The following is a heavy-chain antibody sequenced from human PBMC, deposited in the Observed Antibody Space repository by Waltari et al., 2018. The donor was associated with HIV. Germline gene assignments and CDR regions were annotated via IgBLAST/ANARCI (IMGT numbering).Heavy chain of an antibody. CDR1: GSTFFCYV. CDR2: ISGYNGKT. CDR3: ARDSQVGQQNYYYYGLDV. D-gene: IGHD1-26*01. V-gene: IGHV1-18*01. Sequence: QIELVQSGAEVKKPGASVKVSCEASGSTFFCYVISWFRQAPGQGLEWMGWISGYNGKTYYAQNFQGRVTMTTDTSTGTSYMELRSLRSDDTAVYYCARDSQVGQQNYYYYGLDVWGQGTTVTVSS. J-gene: IGHJ6*02.